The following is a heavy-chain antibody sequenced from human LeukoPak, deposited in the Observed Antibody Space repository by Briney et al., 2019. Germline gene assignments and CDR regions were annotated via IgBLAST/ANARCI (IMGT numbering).Heavy chain of an antibody. D-gene: IGHD3-10*01. V-gene: IGHV3-30-3*01. J-gene: IGHJ6*03. CDR2: ISYDGSNK. CDR1: GFTFSSYA. Sequence: GGSLRLSCAASGFTFSSYAMHWVRQAPGKGLEWVAVISYDGSNKYYADSVKGRFTISRDNSKNTLYLQMNSLRAEDTAVYYCARGATKLPPGMVRGVTTPFYYYYMDVWGKGTTVTVSS. CDR3: ARGATKLPPGMVRGVTTPFYYYYMDV.